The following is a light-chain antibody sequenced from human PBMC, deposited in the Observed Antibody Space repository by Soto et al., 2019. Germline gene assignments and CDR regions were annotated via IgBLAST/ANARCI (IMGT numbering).Light chain of an antibody. CDR2: DVS. V-gene: IGLV2-11*01. J-gene: IGLJ1*01. CDR1: SSNVGSHNC. CDR3: CSFAGGLFV. Sequence: QSALTHPRSVSGSPVQAVTISCTGTSSNVGSHNCVSWYQQHPGKAPKLIINDVSKRPSGVPDRFSGSKSGNTASLTISGLQAEDEDDYYCCSFAGGLFVFGAGTKVTVL.